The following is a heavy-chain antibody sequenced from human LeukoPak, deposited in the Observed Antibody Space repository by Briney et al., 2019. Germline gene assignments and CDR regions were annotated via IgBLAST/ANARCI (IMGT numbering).Heavy chain of an antibody. CDR1: GFTFSSYS. J-gene: IGHJ4*02. CDR3: ARGPGSGSYPKPFDY. V-gene: IGHV3-21*01. Sequence: GGSLRLSCAVSGFTFSSYSMNWVRQAPGKGLEWVSFISSSSNYIYYVDSVKGRFTISRDNAKNLLYLQMTSLRAEDTAVYYCARGPGSGSYPKPFDYWGQGTLVTVSS. CDR2: ISSSSNYI. D-gene: IGHD3-10*01.